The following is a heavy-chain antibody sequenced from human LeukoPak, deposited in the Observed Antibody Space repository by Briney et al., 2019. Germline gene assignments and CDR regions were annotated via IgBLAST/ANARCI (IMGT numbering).Heavy chain of an antibody. CDR2: IYHSGST. Sequence: SETLSLTCAVSGGSIASSNWWTWVRQPPGKGLEWIGEIYHSGSTNYNPSLKSRVTIPLDKSENQFSLKLSSVTAADTAVYYCASPSQNDYWGQGTLVTVSS. J-gene: IGHJ4*02. V-gene: IGHV4-4*02. CDR3: ASPSQNDY. CDR1: GGSIASSNW.